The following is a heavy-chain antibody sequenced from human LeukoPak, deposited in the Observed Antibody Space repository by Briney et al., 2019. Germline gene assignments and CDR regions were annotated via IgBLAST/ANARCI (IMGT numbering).Heavy chain of an antibody. CDR1: GGSFSGYY. CDR3: ARAGYYYYYMDV. CDR2: INHSGST. Sequence: SETLSPTCAVDGGSFSGYYWSWIRQPPGKGLEWIGEINHSGSTNYNPSLKSRVTISVDTSKNQFSLKLSSVTAADTAVYYCARAGYYYYYMDVWGKGTTVTVSS. V-gene: IGHV4-34*01. J-gene: IGHJ6*03.